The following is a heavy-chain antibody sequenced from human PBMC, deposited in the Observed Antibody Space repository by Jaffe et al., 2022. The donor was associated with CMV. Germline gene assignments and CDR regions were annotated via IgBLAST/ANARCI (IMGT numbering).Heavy chain of an antibody. D-gene: IGHD3-22*01. CDR1: GFTFDDYA. CDR3: AKAAYYYDSSGSNQHPHYGMDV. CDR2: ISWNSGSI. J-gene: IGHJ6*02. Sequence: EVQLVESGGGLVQPGRSLRLSCAASGFTFDDYAMHWVRQAPGKGLEWVSGISWNSGSIGYADSVKGRFTISRDNAKNSLYLQMNSLRAEDTALYYCAKAAYYYDSSGSNQHPHYGMDVWGQGTTVTVSS. V-gene: IGHV3-9*01.